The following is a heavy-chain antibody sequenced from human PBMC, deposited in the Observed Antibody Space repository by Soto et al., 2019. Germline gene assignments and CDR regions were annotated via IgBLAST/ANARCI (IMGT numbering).Heavy chain of an antibody. D-gene: IGHD5-18*01. V-gene: IGHV1-69*13. CDR1: GGTFSSYA. CDR3: ARGGGYSYGYDSGYDC. Sequence: TSVKVSCKASGGTFSSYAISWVRQAPGQGLEWMGGIIPIFGTANYAQKFKGRVTITADESTSTAYMERSSLRLEDTAVDYYARGGGYSYGYDSGYDCWGNGTPVSVCS. CDR2: IIPIFGTA. J-gene: IGHJ4*01.